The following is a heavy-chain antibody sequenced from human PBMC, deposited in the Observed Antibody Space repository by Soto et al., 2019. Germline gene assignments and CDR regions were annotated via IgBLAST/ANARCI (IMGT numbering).Heavy chain of an antibody. J-gene: IGHJ5*02. CDR3: ARDRSYDFWSGYSS. D-gene: IGHD3-3*01. CDR1: GYTFTSYG. Sequence: GASVKVSCKASGYTFTSYGISWVRQAPGQGLEWMGWISAYNGNTNYAQKLQGRVTMTTDTSTSTAYMELRSLRSDDTAVYYCARDRSYDFWSGYSSWGQGTLVNVSS. CDR2: ISAYNGNT. V-gene: IGHV1-18*01.